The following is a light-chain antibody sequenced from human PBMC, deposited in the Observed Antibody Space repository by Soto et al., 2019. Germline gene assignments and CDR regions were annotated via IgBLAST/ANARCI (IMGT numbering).Light chain of an antibody. J-gene: IGLJ2*01. CDR2: EVS. Sequence: QTVVTQPASVSGSPGQSITISCTGTSSDVGGYNYVSWYQQHPGKAPKLMIYEVSNRPSGVSNRFSGSKSGNTASLTISGLQAEDEADYYCSSYRSSNTKVVFGGGTKLTVL. V-gene: IGLV2-14*01. CDR3: SSYRSSNTKVV. CDR1: SSDVGGYNY.